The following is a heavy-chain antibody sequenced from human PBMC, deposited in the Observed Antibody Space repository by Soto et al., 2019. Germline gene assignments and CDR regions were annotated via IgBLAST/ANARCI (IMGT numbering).Heavy chain of an antibody. V-gene: IGHV1-3*01. CDR3: AREVPGVTSFDY. D-gene: IGHD3-10*01. J-gene: IGHJ4*02. Sequence: QVQLVQSGPEMRQPGASVKVSCKASGYASLSHAMHWVRQVPGQLYEWLGWINAGVDGTMYSERFQDRIRITIDTSANTVYMELKALTSEDTAVYYCAREVPGVTSFDYWGQGTLVIVSS. CDR1: GYASLSHA. CDR2: INAGVDGT.